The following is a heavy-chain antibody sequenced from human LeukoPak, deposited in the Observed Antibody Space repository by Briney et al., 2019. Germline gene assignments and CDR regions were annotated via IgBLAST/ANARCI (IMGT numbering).Heavy chain of an antibody. CDR2: IYYSGST. J-gene: IGHJ4*02. Sequence: SETLSLTCDVSGYSIRSGYYWGWIRQPPGKGLEWIGYIYYSGSTNYNPSLKSRVTISVDTSKNQFSLKLSSVTAADTARYYCAGGVTPDYSDYWGQGTLVTVSS. D-gene: IGHD4-23*01. V-gene: IGHV4-38-2*01. CDR3: AGGVTPDYSDY. CDR1: GYSIRSGYY.